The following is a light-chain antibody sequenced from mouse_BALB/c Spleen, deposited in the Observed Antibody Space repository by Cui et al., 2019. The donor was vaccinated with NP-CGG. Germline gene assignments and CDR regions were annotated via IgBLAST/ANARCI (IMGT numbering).Light chain of an antibody. V-gene: IGLV1*01. CDR3: ALWYSNHWV. CDR2: GTN. CDR1: TGAVTTSNY. Sequence: QAVVTPESALTTSPGETVTLTCRSNTGAVTTSNYANWVQEKPDQLFTGLIGGTNNRAPGVPARFSGSLIGDKAALTITGAQTEDEAIYFCALWYSNHWVFGGGTRLTVL. J-gene: IGLJ1*01.